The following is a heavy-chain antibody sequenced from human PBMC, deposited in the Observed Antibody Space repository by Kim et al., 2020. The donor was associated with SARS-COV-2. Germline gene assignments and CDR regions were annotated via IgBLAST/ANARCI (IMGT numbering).Heavy chain of an antibody. Sequence: VEGRYTIARDNSKNRLYLHMNSLRAEDTAVYYCARDSSSSLYYYYYGMDVWGQGTTVTVSS. D-gene: IGHD6-6*01. V-gene: IGHV3-53*01. J-gene: IGHJ6*02. CDR3: ARDSSSSLYYYYYGMDV.